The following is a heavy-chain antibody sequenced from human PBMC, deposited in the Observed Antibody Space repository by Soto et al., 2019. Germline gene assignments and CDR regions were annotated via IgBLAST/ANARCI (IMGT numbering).Heavy chain of an antibody. CDR2: ISSDGSDK. CDR3: TKTARVAQGPFSSV. V-gene: IGHV3-30*18. Sequence: PGGSLRLSCAASGFTFRSYAMHWVRQAPGKGLKLVAVISSDGSDKYYVDSVKGRFTISRDNSKNRLYLQMNSLRPDDTAVYYCTKTARVAQGPFSSVWGQGTTVTVSS. CDR1: GFTFRSYA. J-gene: IGHJ6*02.